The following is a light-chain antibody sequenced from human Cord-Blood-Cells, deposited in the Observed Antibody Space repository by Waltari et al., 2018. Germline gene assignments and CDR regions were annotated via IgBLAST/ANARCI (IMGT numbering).Light chain of an antibody. CDR3: ETWDSNTRV. Sequence: QPVLTQSSSASASLGSSVKPTCTLSSGTSSYIIAWHQQQPGKAPRYLMKLEGSGSYNKGSGVPDRFSGSSSGADRYLTISNRQSEDEADYYCETWDSNTRVFGGGTKLTVL. J-gene: IGLJ3*02. CDR2: LEGSGSY. CDR1: SGTSSYI. V-gene: IGLV4-60*03.